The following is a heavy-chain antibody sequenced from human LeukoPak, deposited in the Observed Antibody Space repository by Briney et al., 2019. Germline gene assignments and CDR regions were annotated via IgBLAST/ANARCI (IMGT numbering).Heavy chain of an antibody. CDR2: INPSGGGT. V-gene: IGHV1-46*01. CDR3: ARTIVVVPATIARRDYYYMDV. Sequence: ASVKVSCKASGHTFTSYYMHWVRQAPGQGLEWMGIINPSGGGTSYAQKFQGRVTMTRDTSTSTVYMELSSLRSEDTAVYYCARTIVVVPATIARRDYYYMDVWGKGTTVTVSS. CDR1: GHTFTSYY. J-gene: IGHJ6*03. D-gene: IGHD2-2*02.